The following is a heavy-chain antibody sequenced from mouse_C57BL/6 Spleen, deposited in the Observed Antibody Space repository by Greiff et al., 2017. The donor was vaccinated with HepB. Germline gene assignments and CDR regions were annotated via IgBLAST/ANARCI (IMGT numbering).Heavy chain of an antibody. J-gene: IGHJ1*03. V-gene: IGHV1-26*01. Sequence: EVQLQQSGPELVKPGASVKISCKASGYTFTDYYMNWVKQSHGKSLEWIGDINPNNGGTSYNQKFKGKATLTVDKSSSTAYMELRSLTSEDSAVYYCARGGAISDVWGTGTTVTVSS. CDR2: INPNNGGT. D-gene: IGHD1-1*01. CDR3: ARGGAISDV. CDR1: GYTFTDYY.